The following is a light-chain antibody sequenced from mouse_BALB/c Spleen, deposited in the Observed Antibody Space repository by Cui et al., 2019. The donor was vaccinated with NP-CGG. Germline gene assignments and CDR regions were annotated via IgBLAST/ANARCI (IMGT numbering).Light chain of an antibody. CDR2: GTN. CDR3: ALWYSNHWV. CDR1: TGAVTTSNY. J-gene: IGLJ1*01. V-gene: IGLV1*01. Sequence: QGFVTQESALTTSPGQTATLTCRSSTGAVTTSNYANWVQEKPDHLFTGLIGGTNNRAPGVPARFSGSLIGDKAALTITGAQTEDEAIYFCALWYSNHWVFGGGTKLTVL.